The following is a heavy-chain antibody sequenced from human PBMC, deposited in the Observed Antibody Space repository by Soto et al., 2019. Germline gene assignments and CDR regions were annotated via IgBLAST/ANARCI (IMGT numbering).Heavy chain of an antibody. CDR1: GGSFRGYH. CDR3: ARGGYTSGWFRF. CDR2: INNSGST. J-gene: IGHJ4*02. Sequence: QVQLQQWGAGLLKPSETLSLTCAVHGGSFRGYHWTWIRQPPGKGLEWIGEINNSGSTNDNPSLKSRVTISRDPSTNQFSLSLSSVTAADTAIYYCARGGYTSGWFRFWGQGILVTVSS. D-gene: IGHD6-19*01. V-gene: IGHV4-34*01.